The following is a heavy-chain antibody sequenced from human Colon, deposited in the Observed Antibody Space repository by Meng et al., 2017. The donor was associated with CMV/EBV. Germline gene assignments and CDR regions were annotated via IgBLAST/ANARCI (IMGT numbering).Heavy chain of an antibody. D-gene: IGHD2-15*01. CDR1: GFTFSNYA. J-gene: IGHJ4*02. V-gene: IGHV3-23*01. CDR2: ISASGGDM. Sequence: GGSLRLSCAASGFTFSNYAMRWVRQALGKGLEWVSSISASGGDMFYADSVRGRFTISRDNSKNTVFLQMNGLRADDTAVHYCAKGVSGPLYYFDYWGQGMLVTVSS. CDR3: AKGVSGPLYYFDY.